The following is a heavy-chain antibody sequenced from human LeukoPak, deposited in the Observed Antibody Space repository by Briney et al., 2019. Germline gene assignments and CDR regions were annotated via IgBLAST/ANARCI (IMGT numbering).Heavy chain of an antibody. CDR1: GFTFSGFW. CDR2: IRYDGSNK. J-gene: IGHJ4*02. CDR3: AKVGR. V-gene: IGHV3-30*02. Sequence: PGGSLRLSCTASGFTFSGFWMSWVRQAPGKGLEWVAFIRYDGSNKYYADSVKGRFTISRDNSKNTLYLQMNSLRAEDTAVYYCAKVGRWGQGTLVTVSS.